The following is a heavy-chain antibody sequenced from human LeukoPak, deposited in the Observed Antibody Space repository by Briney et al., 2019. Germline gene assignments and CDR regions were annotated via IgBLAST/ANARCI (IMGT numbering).Heavy chain of an antibody. CDR3: ARDRGRISDYYGSGRSLHYYMDV. Sequence: ASVTVSCKASGYTFTDYYMHWVRQAPGQGLEWMGWINPNSGGTNYAQKFQGRVTMTRDTSISTAYMELSRLISDDTAVYYCARDRGRISDYYGSGRSLHYYMDVWGKGTTVTVSS. CDR1: GYTFTDYY. CDR2: INPNSGGT. J-gene: IGHJ6*03. V-gene: IGHV1-2*02. D-gene: IGHD3-10*01.